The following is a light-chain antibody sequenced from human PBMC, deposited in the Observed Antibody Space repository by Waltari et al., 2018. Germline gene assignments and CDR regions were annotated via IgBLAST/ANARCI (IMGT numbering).Light chain of an antibody. Sequence: QSALTQPASVSGSPGQSITISCTGTSSDVGGYDYVPWYQQPPGKAPKLLIYDVTKRPSGVSNRFSGSKSANTASLTISGLQAEDEADYYCFSYRRSSTWVFGEGTKLTVL. CDR2: DVT. V-gene: IGLV2-14*03. J-gene: IGLJ3*02. CDR3: FSYRRSSTWV. CDR1: SSDVGGYDY.